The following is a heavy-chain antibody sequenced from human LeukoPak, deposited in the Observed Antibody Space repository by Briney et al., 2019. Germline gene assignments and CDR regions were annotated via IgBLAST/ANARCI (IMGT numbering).Heavy chain of an antibody. V-gene: IGHV4-34*01. CDR2: INHSGST. Sequence: SETLSLTCAVYGGSFSGYYWSWIRQPPGKGLEWIGEINHSGSTNYNPSLKSRVTISVDTSKNQFSLKLSSVTAADTAVYYCARTWKDVWGKGTTVTVSS. CDR1: GGSFSGYY. J-gene: IGHJ6*04. CDR3: ARTWKDV. D-gene: IGHD1-1*01.